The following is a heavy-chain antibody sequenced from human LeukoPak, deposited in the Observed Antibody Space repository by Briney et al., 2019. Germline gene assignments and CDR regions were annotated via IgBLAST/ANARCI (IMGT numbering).Heavy chain of an antibody. J-gene: IGHJ3*01. D-gene: IGHD3-16*01. Sequence: GGSLRLSCAASGFSFRNDGMSWVRQAQGKGLEWVSGISGNGGRTYYADSVKGRFTISRDQSKNTLFLQMNSLRVEDTALYYCGKDPNGDYVGGFDFWGQGTMVTVSS. CDR1: GFSFRNDG. V-gene: IGHV3-23*01. CDR3: GKDPNGDYVGGFDF. CDR2: ISGNGGRT.